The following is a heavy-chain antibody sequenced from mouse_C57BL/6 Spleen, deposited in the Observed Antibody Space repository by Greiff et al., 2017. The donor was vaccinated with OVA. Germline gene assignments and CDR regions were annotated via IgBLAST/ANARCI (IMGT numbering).Heavy chain of an antibody. D-gene: IGHD1-1*01. Sequence: EVKLMESGGGLVQPGGSMKLSCVASGFTFSNYWMNWVRQSPEKGLEWVAQIRLKSDNYATHYAESVKGRFTISRDDSKSSVYLQMNNLRAEDTGIYYCTGFEFITTVVAHFDYWGQGTTLTVSS. CDR3: TGFEFITTVVAHFDY. CDR2: IRLKSDNYAT. J-gene: IGHJ2*01. V-gene: IGHV6-3*01. CDR1: GFTFSNYW.